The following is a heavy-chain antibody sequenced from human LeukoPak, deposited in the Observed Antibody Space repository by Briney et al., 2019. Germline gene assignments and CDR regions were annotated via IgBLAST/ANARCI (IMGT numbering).Heavy chain of an antibody. CDR1: GFTFSSYA. V-gene: IGHV3-23*01. J-gene: IGHJ2*01. D-gene: IGHD4-17*01. CDR2: ISGSGGGT. Sequence: PGGSLRLSCGASGFTFSSYAMNWVRQAPGKGLEWVSVISGSGGGTFYADSGKGRFTISRDNSKNTLSLQMNSLRAEDTAVYYCVKDGSAHDYADGDWYFGLWGRGTLVAVSS. CDR3: VKDGSAHDYADGDWYFGL.